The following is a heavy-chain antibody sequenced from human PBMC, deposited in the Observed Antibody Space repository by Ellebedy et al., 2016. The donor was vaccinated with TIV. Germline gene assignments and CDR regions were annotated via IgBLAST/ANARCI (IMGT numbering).Heavy chain of an antibody. D-gene: IGHD6-13*01. V-gene: IGHV1-3*01. CDR2: INAGNGNT. Sequence: ASVKVSCXASGYTFTSYAMHWVRQAPGQRLEWMGWINAGNGNTKYSQKFQGRVTITRDTSASTAYMELSSLRSEDTAVYYCASNEVRSSSWYYYYYGMDVWGQGTTVTVSS. CDR3: ASNEVRSSSWYYYYYGMDV. CDR1: GYTFTSYA. J-gene: IGHJ6*02.